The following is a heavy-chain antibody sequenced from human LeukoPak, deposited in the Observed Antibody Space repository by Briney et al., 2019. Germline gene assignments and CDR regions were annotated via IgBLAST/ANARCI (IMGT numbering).Heavy chain of an antibody. CDR1: GFTFSSYA. J-gene: IGHJ4*02. CDR2: ISYDGSNK. CDR3: AKDELYCSSTSCYEKRITMVRGVV. V-gene: IGHV3-30*04. D-gene: IGHD2-2*01. Sequence: PGRSLRLSCAASGFTFSSYAMHWVRQAPGKGLEWVAVISYDGSNKYYADSVKGRFTISRDNSKNTLYLQMNSLRAEDTAVYYCAKDELYCSSTSCYEKRITMVRGVVWGQGTLVTVSS.